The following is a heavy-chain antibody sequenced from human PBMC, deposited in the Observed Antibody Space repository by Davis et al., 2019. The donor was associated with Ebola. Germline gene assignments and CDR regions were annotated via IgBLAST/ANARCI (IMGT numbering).Heavy chain of an antibody. CDR1: GFTFSSYG. CDR3: AKLGYCTNGVCSPGDY. V-gene: IGHV3-30*18. D-gene: IGHD2-8*01. J-gene: IGHJ4*02. Sequence: PGGSLRLSCAASGFTFSSYGMHWVRQAPGKGLEWVAVISYDGSNKYYADSVKGRFTISRDNSKNTLYLQMNSLRAEDTAVYYCAKLGYCTNGVCSPGDYWGQGTLVTVSS. CDR2: ISYDGSNK.